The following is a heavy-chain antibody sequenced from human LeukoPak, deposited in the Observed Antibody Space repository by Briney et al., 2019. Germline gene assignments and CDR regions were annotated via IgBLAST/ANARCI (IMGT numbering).Heavy chain of an antibody. D-gene: IGHD3-10*01. CDR3: ARPSGVYYYMDV. J-gene: IGHJ6*03. CDR1: GGSVSSRSSY. Sequence: SETLSLTCTVSGGSVSSRSSYWGWIRQPPGKGLEWIGSIYYKGNTYLNPSLKSRLSISEDTSKNQFSLKLSSVTAADTAVYYCARPSGVYYYMDVWGKGTTVTVSS. CDR2: IYYKGNT. V-gene: IGHV4-39*07.